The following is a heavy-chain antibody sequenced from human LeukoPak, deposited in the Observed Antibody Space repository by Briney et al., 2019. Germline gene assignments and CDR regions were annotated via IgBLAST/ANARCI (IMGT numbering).Heavy chain of an antibody. D-gene: IGHD4-17*01. CDR2: IYSGGRT. Sequence: GGSLRLSCAASGFTFSSNYMSWVRQAPGKGLEWVSVIYSGGRTYYADSVKGRFTISRDNSKNTLYLQMNSLRAEDTAVYYCARGPVTTEFDYWGQGTLVTVSS. CDR3: ARGPVTTEFDY. V-gene: IGHV3-53*01. J-gene: IGHJ4*02. CDR1: GFTFSSNY.